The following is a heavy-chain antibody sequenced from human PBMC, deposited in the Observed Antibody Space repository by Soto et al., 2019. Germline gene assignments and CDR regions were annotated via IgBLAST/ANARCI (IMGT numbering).Heavy chain of an antibody. Sequence: AGGSLRLSCAASGFTFSSYAMSWVRQAPGKGLEWVSAISGSGGSTYYADSVKGRFTISRDNSKNTLYLQMNSLRAEDTAVYYCAKVSILEPYYYMDVWGKGTTVTVSS. CDR3: AKVSILEPYYYMDV. CDR2: ISGSGGST. V-gene: IGHV3-23*01. D-gene: IGHD2-15*01. J-gene: IGHJ6*03. CDR1: GFTFSSYA.